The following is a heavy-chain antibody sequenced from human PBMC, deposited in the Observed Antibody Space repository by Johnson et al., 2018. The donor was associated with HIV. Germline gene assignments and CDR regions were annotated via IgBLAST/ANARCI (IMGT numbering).Heavy chain of an antibody. J-gene: IGHJ3*02. D-gene: IGHD6-6*01. CDR2: ISYHGHNK. CDR3: ANARGFDYSTSFIVDDDLDI. Sequence: QMQMVESGGGVVQPGRSLRLSCAASGCSFSSNGMHWVRQAPGKGLEWGAVISYHGHNKDSADSVKGRFTIPRDNSNNTLYLEMKSLRAEDTAVYYCANARGFDYSTSFIVDDDLDIWGQGTMVTVSS. V-gene: IGHV3-30*18. CDR1: GCSFSSNG.